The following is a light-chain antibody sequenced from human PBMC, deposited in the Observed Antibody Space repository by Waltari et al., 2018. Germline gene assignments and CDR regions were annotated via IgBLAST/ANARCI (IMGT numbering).Light chain of an antibody. CDR1: SGSIADNY. J-gene: IGLJ2*01. CDR2: EGD. Sequence: NFVLTQPHSVSESPGKTVTISCTRSSGSIADNYAPWSKQRPGGAPKILIYEGDQRPSGVPDRFSGSIDSSSNSASLSISGLKTEDEADYYCQSYASTDLVVFGGGTTLTVL. CDR3: QSYASTDLVV. V-gene: IGLV6-57*04.